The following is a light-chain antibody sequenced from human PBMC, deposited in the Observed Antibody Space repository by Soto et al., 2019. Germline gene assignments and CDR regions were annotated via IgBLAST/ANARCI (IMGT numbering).Light chain of an antibody. CDR1: QSISPC. V-gene: IGKV1-5*01. J-gene: IGKJ1*01. CDR2: EAS. Sequence: DIQMTQSPSTLSASLGDRVTINCRASQSISPCVAWYQQKPGKAPKLLIYEASSLATGVPARFSGSGSGTDFTLTISRLQPDDFAAYYCQQYASYSRTFGQGTKVDIK. CDR3: QQYASYSRT.